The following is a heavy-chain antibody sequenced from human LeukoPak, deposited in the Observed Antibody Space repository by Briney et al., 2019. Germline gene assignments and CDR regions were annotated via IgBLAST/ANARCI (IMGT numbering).Heavy chain of an antibody. CDR1: GFTFSSYG. CDR3: AKALGGRAVAGPVDY. V-gene: IGHV3-23*01. CDR2: ISGSGGST. D-gene: IGHD6-19*01. Sequence: GGSLRLSCAASGFTFSSYGMSWVRQAPGKGLEWVSAISGSGGSTYYADSVKGRFTISRDNSKNTLYLQMNSLRAEDTAVYYCAKALGGRAVAGPVDYWGQGTLVTVSS. J-gene: IGHJ4*02.